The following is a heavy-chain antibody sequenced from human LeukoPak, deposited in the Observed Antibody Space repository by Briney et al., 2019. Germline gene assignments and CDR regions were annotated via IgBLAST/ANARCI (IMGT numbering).Heavy chain of an antibody. CDR3: ARAAAGFFTYYYYMDV. V-gene: IGHV4-30-4*07. CDR2: IYYSGST. J-gene: IGHJ6*03. CDR1: GDSISSGSYS. Sequence: ASETLSLTCAVSGDSISSGSYSWSWIRQPPGKGLECIGHIYYSGSTYYNPSLKSRLNMSVDRSKNQLSLKLNSVTAADTAVYYCARAAAGFFTYYYYMDVWGKGTTVTVSS. D-gene: IGHD6-13*01.